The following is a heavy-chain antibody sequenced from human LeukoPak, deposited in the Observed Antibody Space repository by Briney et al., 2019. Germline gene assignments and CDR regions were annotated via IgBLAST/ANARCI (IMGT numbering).Heavy chain of an antibody. CDR1: GYSFTDYW. J-gene: IGHJ4*02. CDR3: ATRPLQWNCSGATCARFDL. D-gene: IGHD2-15*01. CDR2: INPDDSDT. Sequence: GESLKISCKGSGYSFTDYWIAWVRQMPGKGLEWMGIINPDDSDTIYSPSFQGQVTISVDKSSSIAYLQWSSLKASDTAMYYCATRPLQWNCSGATCARFDLWGQGTQVTVSS. V-gene: IGHV5-51*01.